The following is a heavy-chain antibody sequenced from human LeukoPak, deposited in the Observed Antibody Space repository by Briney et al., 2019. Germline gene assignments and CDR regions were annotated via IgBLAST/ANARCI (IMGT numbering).Heavy chain of an antibody. D-gene: IGHD3-10*01. CDR3: SGNPPGLFGELFRFDY. CDR2: IRSKAYGGTT. V-gene: IGHV3-49*04. CDR1: GFTFSSYA. Sequence: PGGSLRLSCAASGFTFSSYAMSWVRQAPGKGLEWVGFIRSKAYGGTTEYAASVKGRFTISRDDSKSIAYLQMNSLKTEDTAVYHCSGNPPGLFGELFRFDYWGQGTLVTVSS. J-gene: IGHJ4*02.